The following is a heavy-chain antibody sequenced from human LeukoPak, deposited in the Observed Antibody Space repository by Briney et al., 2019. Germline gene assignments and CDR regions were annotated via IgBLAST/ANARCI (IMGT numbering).Heavy chain of an antibody. D-gene: IGHD1-26*01. V-gene: IGHV3-30*02. Sequence: GGSLRLSCAASGFTFSNFDMHWVRQAPGKGLEWVAFIRYDGNNQYFADSVKGRFTISRDNSKNTLYLQMNSLRAEDTAMYYCAKDGISSYDYWGQGTLVTVSS. J-gene: IGHJ4*02. CDR1: GFTFSNFD. CDR3: AKDGISSYDY. CDR2: IRYDGNNQ.